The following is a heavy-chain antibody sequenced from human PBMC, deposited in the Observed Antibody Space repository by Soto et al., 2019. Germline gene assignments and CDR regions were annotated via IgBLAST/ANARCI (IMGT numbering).Heavy chain of an antibody. CDR1: GFTFSDYS. V-gene: IGHV3-11*01. J-gene: IGHJ4*02. CDR2: IDSRGRTL. Sequence: GSLRLSCVASGFTFSDYSMSWIRQAPGKGLEWLAFIDSRGRTLSYADSVRGRFTISRGNAENSVYLQMDSLRADDTAVYYCARQAARNYIDSWGQGNSVTVSS. D-gene: IGHD6-6*01. CDR3: ARQAARNYIDS.